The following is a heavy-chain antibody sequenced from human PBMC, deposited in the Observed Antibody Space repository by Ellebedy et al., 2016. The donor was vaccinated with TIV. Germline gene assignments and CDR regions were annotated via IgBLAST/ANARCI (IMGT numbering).Heavy chain of an antibody. V-gene: IGHV3-21*06. CDR3: VRTGRPWFDY. J-gene: IGHJ4*02. CDR1: GFTFSSYT. CDR2: IGGTGST. D-gene: IGHD2-8*02. Sequence: GESLKISCAASGFTFSSYTMSWVRQAPGKGLEWVSSIGGTGSTFYVDSVKGRFTVSRDDAKNSLYLHMTSLKAEDTAVYYCVRTGRPWFDYWGQGTLVTVSS.